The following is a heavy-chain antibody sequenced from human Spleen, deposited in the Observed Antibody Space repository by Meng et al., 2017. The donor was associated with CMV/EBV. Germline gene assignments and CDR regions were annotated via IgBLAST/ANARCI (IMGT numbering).Heavy chain of an antibody. CDR3: ARVSGDPLGYFDY. CDR1: GFIFSSNW. D-gene: IGHD2-21*02. CDR2: INEDGSVE. J-gene: IGHJ4*02. Sequence: GESLKISCETSGFIFSSNWMSWVRQAPGKGLEWVANINEDGSVEYYVDSVKGRFTISRDNAKNAVYLQMNSLRAEDTAVYYCARVSGDPLGYFDYWGQGTLVTVSS. V-gene: IGHV3-7*01.